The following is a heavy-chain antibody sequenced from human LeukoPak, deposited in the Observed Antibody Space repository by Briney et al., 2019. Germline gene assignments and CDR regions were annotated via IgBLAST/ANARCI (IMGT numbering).Heavy chain of an antibody. CDR3: ARGSGVAVGMDV. CDR1: GGSMGSSY. D-gene: IGHD6-19*01. CDR2: FFTGGST. J-gene: IGHJ6*02. V-gene: IGHV4-4*07. Sequence: LETLSLTCKVSGGSMGSSYWSWHRQTAAKGLEWIGRFFTGGSTYYNPSLESRVTISVDTSMNQFSLKVTSVTAADTAVYYCARGSGVAVGMDVWGQGTTVIVSS.